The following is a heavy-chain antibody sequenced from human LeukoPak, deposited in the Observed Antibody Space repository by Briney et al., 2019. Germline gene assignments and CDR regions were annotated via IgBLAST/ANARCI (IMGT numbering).Heavy chain of an antibody. CDR2: ISAYNGNT. CDR1: GYTFTSYG. D-gene: IGHD5-18*01. J-gene: IGHJ3*02. V-gene: IGHV1-18*01. Sequence: GASVKVSCKASGYTFTSYGISWVRQAPGQGLEWMGWISAYNGNTNYAQKLQGRVTMTTDTSTSTAYMELRSLRSDDTAVYYCARVLGQLWYDAFDIWGQGTMVTVSS. CDR3: ARVLGQLWYDAFDI.